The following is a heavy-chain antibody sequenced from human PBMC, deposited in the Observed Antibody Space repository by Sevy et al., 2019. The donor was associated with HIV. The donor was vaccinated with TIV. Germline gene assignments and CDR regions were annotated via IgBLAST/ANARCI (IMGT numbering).Heavy chain of an antibody. CDR2: IYYSGRT. J-gene: IGHJ4*02. CDR1: GGSISSYY. Sequence: SETLSLTCTVSGGSISSYYWSWIRQPPGKGLEWIGYIYYSGRTNYNPSLKSRVTISVDTSKNKFSLKLSSVTAADTAVYYCARDMEQQLAFDYWGQGTLVTVSS. V-gene: IGHV4-59*13. D-gene: IGHD6-13*01. CDR3: ARDMEQQLAFDY.